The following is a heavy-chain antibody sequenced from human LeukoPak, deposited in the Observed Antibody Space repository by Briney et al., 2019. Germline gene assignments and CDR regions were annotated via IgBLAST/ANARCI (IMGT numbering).Heavy chain of an antibody. D-gene: IGHD3-22*01. V-gene: IGHV3-73*01. CDR2: IRSKANSYAT. J-gene: IGHJ4*02. Sequence: GGSLRLSCAASGFTFSGSAMHWVRQASGKGLERVGRIRSKANSYATAYAASVKGRFTISRDDSKNTAYLQMNSLKTEDTAVYYCARLSYYDSRAPFDYWGQGTLVTVSS. CDR1: GFTFSGSA. CDR3: ARLSYYDSRAPFDY.